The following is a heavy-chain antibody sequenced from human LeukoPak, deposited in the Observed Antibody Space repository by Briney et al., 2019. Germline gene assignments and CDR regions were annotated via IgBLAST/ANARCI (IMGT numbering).Heavy chain of an antibody. CDR1: GYTFTSYG. J-gene: IGHJ5*02. Sequence: ASVKVSCKASGYTFTSYGISCVRQAPGQGLEWMGWISAYNGNTNYTQKLQGRVTMTTDTSTSTAYLELRSLRSDDTAVYYCARSNIVTGYGGGSDLYNSFDPWGQGTLVTVSS. V-gene: IGHV1-18*01. D-gene: IGHD3-9*01. CDR2: ISAYNGNT. CDR3: ARSNIVTGYGGGSDLYNSFDP.